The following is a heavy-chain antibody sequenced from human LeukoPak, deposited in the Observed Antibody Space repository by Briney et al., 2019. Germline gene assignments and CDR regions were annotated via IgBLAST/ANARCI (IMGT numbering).Heavy chain of an antibody. D-gene: IGHD6-6*01. CDR2: INPNSGDT. CDR3: ARQYRSSGDY. V-gene: IGHV1-2*06. J-gene: IGHJ4*02. Sequence: ASVKVSCKASGYTFTGYYMHWVRQAPGQGLEWRGRINPNSGDTNYAQKFQGRVTMTRDTSISTAYMGLSSLRSDDTAVYYCARQYRSSGDYWGQGTLVTVSS. CDR1: GYTFTGYY.